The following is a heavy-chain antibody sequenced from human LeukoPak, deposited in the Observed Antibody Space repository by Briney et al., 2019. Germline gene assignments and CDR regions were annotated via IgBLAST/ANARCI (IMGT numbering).Heavy chain of an antibody. V-gene: IGHV4-59*01. CDR1: GGSISNYY. J-gene: IGHJ4*02. CDR3: ARARVDKVGYTSNWFFPLDY. D-gene: IGHD6-13*01. CDR2: IYFSGIT. Sequence: SENLSLTCTVSGGSISNYYWSWIRQPPGKGPEWIGYIYFSGITYYHPSLKSRVTISVDTSKNQFSLKLTSVTAADTAVYYCARARVDKVGYTSNWFFPLDYWGQGTLVTVSS.